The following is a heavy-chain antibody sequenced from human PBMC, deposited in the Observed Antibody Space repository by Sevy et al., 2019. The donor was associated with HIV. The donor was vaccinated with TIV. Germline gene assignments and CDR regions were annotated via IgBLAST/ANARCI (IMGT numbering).Heavy chain of an antibody. J-gene: IGHJ3*02. Sequence: GGSLRLSCAASGFTFSNAWMSWVRQAPGKGLEWVGRIKSKTDGGTTDYAAPVKGRFTISTDESKNTLYLQMNSLKTDDTAVSYCTTDTGISDYDFWSGRDDTFVNWGRGTMVTVSS. D-gene: IGHD3-3*01. CDR3: TTDTGISDYDFWSGRDDTFVN. CDR1: GFTFSNAW. V-gene: IGHV3-15*01. CDR2: IKSKTDGGTT.